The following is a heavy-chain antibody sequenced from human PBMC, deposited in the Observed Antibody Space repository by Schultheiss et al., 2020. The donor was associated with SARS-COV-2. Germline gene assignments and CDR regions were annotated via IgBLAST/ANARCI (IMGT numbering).Heavy chain of an antibody. CDR3: ARASRDGYPDAFDI. V-gene: IGHV3-48*04. CDR2: ISSSSSTI. CDR1: GFTFSSYS. D-gene: IGHD5-24*01. Sequence: GGSLRLSCAASGFTFSSYSMNWVRQAPGKGLEWVSYISSSSSTIYYADSVKGRFTISRDNAKNSLYLQMNSLRAEDTAVYYCARASRDGYPDAFDIWGQGTMVTVSS. J-gene: IGHJ3*02.